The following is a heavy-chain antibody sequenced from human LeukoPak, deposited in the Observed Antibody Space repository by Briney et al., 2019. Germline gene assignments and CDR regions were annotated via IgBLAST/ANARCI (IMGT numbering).Heavy chain of an antibody. CDR3: ARGGIGRNWFDP. V-gene: IGHV1-8*01. CDR2: MNPNSGNT. CDR1: GYTFTSYD. J-gene: IGHJ5*02. Sequence: LGASVKVSCKASGYTFTSYDINWVRQATGQGLGWMGWMNPNSGNTGYAQKFQGRVTMTRNTSISTAYMELSSLRSEDTAVYYCARGGIGRNWFDPWGQGTLVTVSS. D-gene: IGHD1-26*01.